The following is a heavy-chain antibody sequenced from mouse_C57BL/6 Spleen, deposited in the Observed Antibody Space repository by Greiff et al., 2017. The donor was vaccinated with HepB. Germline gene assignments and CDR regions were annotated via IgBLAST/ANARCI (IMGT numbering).Heavy chain of an antibody. J-gene: IGHJ1*03. V-gene: IGHV1-81*01. Sequence: VQLKESGAALARPGASVKLSCKASGYTFTSYGISWVKQRTGQGLEWIGEIYPRSGNTYYNEKFKGKATLTADKSSSTAYMELRSLTSEDSAVYVCARGGYNGSSYGWYFDVWGTGTTVTVSS. CDR3: ARGGYNGSSYGWYFDV. CDR1: GYTFTSYG. D-gene: IGHD1-1*01. CDR2: IYPRSGNT.